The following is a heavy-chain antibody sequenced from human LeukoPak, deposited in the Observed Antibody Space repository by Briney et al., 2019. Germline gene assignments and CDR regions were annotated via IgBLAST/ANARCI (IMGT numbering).Heavy chain of an antibody. D-gene: IGHD3-10*01. Sequence: AASVKVSCRASGYTFNDYYIHWVRQAPGQGLEWMGWINPNTGGTNYAQKFQGRVTMTRDTSISTVYMELSRLRSDDTAVYSCARDRIPVVRGFIGYWGQGTLVTVSS. V-gene: IGHV1-2*02. CDR1: GYTFNDYY. CDR2: INPNTGGT. J-gene: IGHJ4*02. CDR3: ARDRIPVVRGFIGY.